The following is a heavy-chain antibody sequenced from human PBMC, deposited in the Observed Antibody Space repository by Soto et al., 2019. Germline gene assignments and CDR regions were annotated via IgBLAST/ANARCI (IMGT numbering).Heavy chain of an antibody. Sequence: EVQLVESGGGLIQPGGSLRLSCAASGFTFSDHQMNWVRQAPGRGLEWVSVIYSSGTTYYGDSVKGRFTISRDNSKNTLYLQMNSLRTEDTALYYCARAGSPFHPDSTGYWGFDYWGQGTLVTVSS. D-gene: IGHD3-9*01. CDR2: IYSSGTT. CDR3: ARAGSPFHPDSTGYWGFDY. J-gene: IGHJ4*02. CDR1: GFTFSDHQ. V-gene: IGHV3-53*01.